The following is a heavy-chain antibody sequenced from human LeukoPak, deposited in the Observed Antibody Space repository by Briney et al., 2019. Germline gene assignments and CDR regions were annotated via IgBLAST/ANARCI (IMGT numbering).Heavy chain of an antibody. CDR2: IYYSGST. CDR3: VRHGPSNYYGMDV. V-gene: IGHV4-39*01. Sequence: SETLSLTCTVSGGSISSSSYYWGWIRQPPGKGLEWIGSIYYSGSTYYNPSLKSRVTISVDTSKNQFSLKLSSVTAADTAVYYCVRHGPSNYYGMDVWGQGTTVTVSS. CDR1: GGSISSSSYY. J-gene: IGHJ6*02.